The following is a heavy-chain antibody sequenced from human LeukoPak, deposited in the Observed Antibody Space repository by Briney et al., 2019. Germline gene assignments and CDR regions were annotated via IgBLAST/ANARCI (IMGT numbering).Heavy chain of an antibody. CDR2: ILSGGAT. J-gene: IGHJ4*02. V-gene: IGHV3-53*01. CDR1: DFSVNTNY. Sequence: GGSLRLSCAASDFSVNTNYMNWVRQAPGKGLEWVSVILSGGATYYADSVKGRFTISRDNSKNTLYLQMNSLRAEDTAVYYCARGYSSSRDYWGRGTLVTVSS. CDR3: ARGYSSSRDY. D-gene: IGHD6-6*01.